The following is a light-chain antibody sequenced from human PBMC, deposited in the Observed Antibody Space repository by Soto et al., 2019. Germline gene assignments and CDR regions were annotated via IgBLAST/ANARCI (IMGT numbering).Light chain of an antibody. CDR3: QQHNYWPS. Sequence: EIVMTQSPATLSVSPGERATLSCRASQSVSSNLACYQQKPGQAPRLLLYGASTRATGIPGRFSGGGSGTDFPLTISSLQSEDFAVYYCQQHNYWPSFGQGTKLEIK. J-gene: IGKJ2*01. V-gene: IGKV3-15*01. CDR2: GAS. CDR1: QSVSSN.